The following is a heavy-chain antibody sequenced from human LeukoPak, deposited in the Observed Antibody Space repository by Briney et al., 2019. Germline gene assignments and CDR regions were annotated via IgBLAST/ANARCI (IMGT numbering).Heavy chain of an antibody. Sequence: GGSLRLSCAASGFTFSSYAMSWVRQAPGKGLEWVSAISGSGGSTYYADSVKGRFTISRDNSKNTLYLQMNSLRAEDTAVYYCAKDKRAAAGSMYWFDPWGQGTLVTVSS. CDR3: AKDKRAAAGSMYWFDP. CDR2: ISGSGGST. CDR1: GFTFSSYA. V-gene: IGHV3-23*01. J-gene: IGHJ5*02. D-gene: IGHD6-13*01.